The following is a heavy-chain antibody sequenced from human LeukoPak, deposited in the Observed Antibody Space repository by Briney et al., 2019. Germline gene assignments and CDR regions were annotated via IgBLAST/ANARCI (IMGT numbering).Heavy chain of an antibody. V-gene: IGHV4-59*01. CDR3: ARDPGAYFDY. J-gene: IGHJ4*02. CDR1: GGSISSYY. D-gene: IGHD4/OR15-4a*01. Sequence: SETLSLTXTVSGGSISSYYWSWIRQPPGKELEWIGYIYYSGSTNYTPSLKSRVTISVDTSKNQFSLKLSSVTAADTAVYYCARDPGAYFDYWGQGTLVTVSS. CDR2: IYYSGST.